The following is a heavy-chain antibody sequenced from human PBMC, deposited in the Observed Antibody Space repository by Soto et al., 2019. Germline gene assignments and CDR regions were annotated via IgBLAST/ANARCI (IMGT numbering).Heavy chain of an antibody. D-gene: IGHD3-10*01. CDR1: GDSVSSRNYY. V-gene: IGHV4-39*01. CDR2: IYYTGST. Sequence: QLQLQESGPGLVKPSETLSLTCTVSGDSVSSRNYYWGWIRQPPLKGLEWIGSIYYTGSTYSSPSLKGRLTMSEDTSKNQFSRKLSSVNAADPAVYYCERQGRGVATNQWGKGTLVTVSS. J-gene: IGHJ4*02. CDR3: ERQGRGVATNQ.